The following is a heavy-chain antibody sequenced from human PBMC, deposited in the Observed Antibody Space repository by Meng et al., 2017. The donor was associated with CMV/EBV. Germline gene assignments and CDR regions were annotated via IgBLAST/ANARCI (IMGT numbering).Heavy chain of an antibody. CDR3: ARGPYSSSWYGYWFDP. Sequence: DTFTSYDNNWVRQANGQGLGWVGWMNTNNGNTSYEQKFQGRVTMTRDTTISTAYMELSSLGSEETAVYYCARGPYSSSWYGYWFDPWGQGTMVTVSS. CDR2: MNTNNGNT. CDR1: DTFTSYD. J-gene: IGHJ5*02. V-gene: IGHV1-8*01. D-gene: IGHD6-13*01.